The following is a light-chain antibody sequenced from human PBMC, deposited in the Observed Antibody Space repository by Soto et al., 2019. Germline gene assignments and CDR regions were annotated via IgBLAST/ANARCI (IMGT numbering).Light chain of an antibody. CDR1: QSISSW. J-gene: IGKJ1*01. V-gene: IGKV1-5*01. Sequence: DIQMTQSPSTLYASVGDLVTTTCRASQSISSWLAWYQQKPGKAPKLLIYDASSLESGVPSRFSGSGSGTEFTLTISSLQPDDFATYYCQQYNSYSWTFGQGTKVDIK. CDR2: DAS. CDR3: QQYNSYSWT.